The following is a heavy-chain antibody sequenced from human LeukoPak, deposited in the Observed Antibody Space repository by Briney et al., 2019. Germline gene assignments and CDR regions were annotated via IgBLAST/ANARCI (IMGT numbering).Heavy chain of an antibody. CDR3: ARLVPTVTTRYYFDY. Sequence: SETLSLTCTVSGGSISGYSWTWIRQPPGQGLEWIGYFHNSRTTSYNPSLKSRVTISVDTSKNQFSLKLSSVTAADTAVYYCARLVPTVTTRYYFDYWGQGTLVTVSS. CDR1: GGSISGYS. V-gene: IGHV4-59*08. D-gene: IGHD4-17*01. J-gene: IGHJ4*02. CDR2: FHNSRTT.